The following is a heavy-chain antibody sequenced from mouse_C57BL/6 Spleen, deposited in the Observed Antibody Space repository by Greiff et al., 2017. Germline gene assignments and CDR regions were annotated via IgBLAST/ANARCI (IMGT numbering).Heavy chain of an antibody. V-gene: IGHV1-69*01. J-gene: IGHJ4*01. CDR3: ARRDPHYYAMDY. Sequence: QVQLKQPGAELVMPGASVKLSCKASGYTFTSYWMHWVKQRPGQGLEWIGEIDPSDSYTNYNQKFKGKSTLTVDKSSSTAYMQLSSLTSEDSAVYYCARRDPHYYAMDYWGQGTSVTVSS. CDR1: GYTFTSYW. CDR2: IDPSDSYT.